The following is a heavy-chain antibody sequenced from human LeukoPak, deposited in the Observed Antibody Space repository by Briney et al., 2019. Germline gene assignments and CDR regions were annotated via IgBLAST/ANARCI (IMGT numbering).Heavy chain of an antibody. Sequence: ASVKVSCKASGYTFTGYYMHWVRQAPGQGLEWMGWINPNSGGTNYAQKFQGRVTMTRDTSIRTAYMELSRLRSDDTAVYYCARDLTQYDFWSGYHYMDVWGKGTTVTVSS. CDR3: ARDLTQYDFWSGYHYMDV. CDR2: INPNSGGT. CDR1: GYTFTGYY. D-gene: IGHD3-3*01. V-gene: IGHV1-2*02. J-gene: IGHJ6*03.